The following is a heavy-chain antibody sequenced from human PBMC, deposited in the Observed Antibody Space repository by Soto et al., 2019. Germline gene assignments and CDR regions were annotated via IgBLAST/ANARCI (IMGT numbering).Heavy chain of an antibody. CDR1: GLTFSTYG. D-gene: IGHD1-1*01. CDR3: ARQRNGAGDV. J-gene: IGHJ6*02. CDR2: ITSSTTI. Sequence: LVESGGGLVQPGGSLRLSCEASGLTFSTYGFNWVRQAPGKGLEGVSYITSSTTIYYADSVRGRFTTSRDNAKNSLYLQMNSLREEDTAVYYCARQRNGAGDVWGQGTTVTVSS. V-gene: IGHV3-48*02.